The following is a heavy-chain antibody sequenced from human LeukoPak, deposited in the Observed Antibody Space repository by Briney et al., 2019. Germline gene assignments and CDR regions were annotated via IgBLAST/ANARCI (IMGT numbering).Heavy chain of an antibody. J-gene: IGHJ6*03. V-gene: IGHV4-39*06. CDR2: IYYSGST. CDR1: GGSISSSSYY. CDR3: TRAASSGPLFTYHMDV. D-gene: IGHD3-22*01. Sequence: PSETLSLTCTVSGGSISSSSYYWGWIRQPPGKGLEWIGSIYYSGSTYYNPSLKSRVTISVDTSKNQFTLKLTSVTAADTAVYYCTRAASSGPLFTYHMDVWGKGTTVTVSS.